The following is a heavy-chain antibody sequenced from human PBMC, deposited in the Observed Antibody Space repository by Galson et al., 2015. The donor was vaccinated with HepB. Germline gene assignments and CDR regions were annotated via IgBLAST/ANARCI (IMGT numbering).Heavy chain of an antibody. Sequence: SLRLSCAASGFTFNSYNMHWVRQAPGKGLEWVSSIASSGSYIYYADSVKGRFTISRDNAENSLFLQLNSLRAEDTAVYYCARPYYDFRSGYYNYYMDVWGIGTTVTVSS. CDR3: ARPYYDFRSGYYNYYMDV. D-gene: IGHD3-3*01. V-gene: IGHV3-21*01. CDR2: IASSGSYI. J-gene: IGHJ6*03. CDR1: GFTFNSYN.